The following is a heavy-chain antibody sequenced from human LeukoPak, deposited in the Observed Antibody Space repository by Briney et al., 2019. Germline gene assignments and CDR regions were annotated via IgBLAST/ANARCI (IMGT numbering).Heavy chain of an antibody. V-gene: IGHV3-30-3*01. CDR3: ARDSVGYYDFWSGYWAHPDY. J-gene: IGHJ4*02. Sequence: TGGSLRLSCAASGFTFSSYAMHWVRQAPGKGLEWVAVISYDGSNKYYADSVKSRFTISRDNSKNTLYLRMNSLRAEDTAVYYCARDSVGYYDFWSGYWAHPDYWGQGTLVTVSS. D-gene: IGHD3-3*01. CDR1: GFTFSSYA. CDR2: ISYDGSNK.